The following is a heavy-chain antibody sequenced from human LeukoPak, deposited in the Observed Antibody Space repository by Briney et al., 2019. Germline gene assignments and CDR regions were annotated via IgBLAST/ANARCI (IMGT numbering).Heavy chain of an antibody. J-gene: IGHJ4*02. CDR1: GFTFSKYG. D-gene: IGHD3-3*01. Sequence: GGSLRLSCEVSGFTFSKYGMHWVRQAPGKGPEWVAMIWFDGNNRYYVDSVKGRFTISRDNSENTLYLQMNSLSAEDTAVYYCARDPGRSGYLYYYDYWGQGTLVTVSS. V-gene: IGHV3-33*01. CDR2: IWFDGNNR. CDR3: ARDPGRSGYLYYYDY.